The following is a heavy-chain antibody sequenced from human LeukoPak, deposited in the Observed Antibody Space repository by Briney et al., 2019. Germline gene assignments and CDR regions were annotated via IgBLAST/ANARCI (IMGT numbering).Heavy chain of an antibody. Sequence: GGSLRLSCAASGFTFSSYEMNWVRQAPGKGREWVSYISSSGSTIYYADSVKGRFTITRDNAKNSLYLQMSSLRAEDTAVYYCARDLLVEGYWGQGTLVTVSS. J-gene: IGHJ4*02. CDR1: GFTFSSYE. V-gene: IGHV3-48*03. D-gene: IGHD2-2*01. CDR2: ISSSGSTI. CDR3: ARDLLVEGY.